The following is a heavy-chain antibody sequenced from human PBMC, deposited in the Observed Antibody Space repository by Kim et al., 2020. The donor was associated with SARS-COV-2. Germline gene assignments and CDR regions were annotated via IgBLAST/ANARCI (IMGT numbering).Heavy chain of an antibody. V-gene: IGHV4-39*07. J-gene: IGHJ4*02. CDR3: AREGLYDSSGYYS. CDR1: GGSISSSSYY. CDR2: IYYSGST. Sequence: SETLSLTCTVSGGSISSSSYYWGWIRQPPGKGLEWIGSIYYSGSTYYNPSLKSRVTISVDTSKNQFSLKLSSVTAADTAVYYCAREGLYDSSGYYSWGQGTLVTVSS. D-gene: IGHD3-22*01.